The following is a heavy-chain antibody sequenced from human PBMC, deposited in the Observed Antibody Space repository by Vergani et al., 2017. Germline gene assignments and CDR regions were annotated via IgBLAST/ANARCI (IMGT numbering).Heavy chain of an antibody. CDR3: ARAAYFYDSSVYHSVIDY. D-gene: IGHD3-22*01. CDR1: GFTFSSYG. J-gene: IGHJ4*02. V-gene: IGHV3-48*01. Sequence: EVQLVESGGGLVQPGGSLRLSCAASGFTFSSYGMNWVRQAPGKGLGWVSYISSSRSTIYYVDSVKGRFTISRDNAKNSLYLQMNSLRAEDTAVYYCARAAYFYDSSVYHSVIDYWGQGTLVTVSS. CDR2: ISSSRSTI.